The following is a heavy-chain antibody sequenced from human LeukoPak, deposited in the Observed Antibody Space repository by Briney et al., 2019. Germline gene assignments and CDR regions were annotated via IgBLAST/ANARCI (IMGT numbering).Heavy chain of an antibody. Sequence: TGGSLRLSCAASGFTFSSYAMSWVRQAPGKGLEWVSAISGSGGSTYYADSVKGRFTISRDNSKNTLYLQMNSLRAEDTVVYYCAKANQGYYGMDVWGQGTTVTVSS. CDR2: ISGSGGST. J-gene: IGHJ6*02. CDR3: AKANQGYYGMDV. CDR1: GFTFSSYA. V-gene: IGHV3-23*01.